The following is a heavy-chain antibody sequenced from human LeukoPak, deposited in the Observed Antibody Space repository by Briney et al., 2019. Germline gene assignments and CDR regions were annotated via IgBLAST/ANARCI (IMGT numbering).Heavy chain of an antibody. CDR1: GGSIRDYS. CDR3: AKIFRLRRIDP. Sequence: PSETLSVTCTVSGGSIRDYSWSWLRQPAGKGLEWIGHIYINGTTNHSPSLKSRVTMSVDTSKNQFSLRLNSVTAADTAVYYCAKIFRLRRIDPWGQGTLVTVSS. J-gene: IGHJ5*02. D-gene: IGHD2-15*01. CDR2: IYINGTT. V-gene: IGHV4-4*07.